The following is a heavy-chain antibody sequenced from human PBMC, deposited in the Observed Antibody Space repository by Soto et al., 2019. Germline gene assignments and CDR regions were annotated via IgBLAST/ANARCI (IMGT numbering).Heavy chain of an antibody. J-gene: IGHJ4*02. CDR2: ISYDGSNK. V-gene: IGHV3-30*18. D-gene: IGHD3-16*01. CDR3: AKGGQREGSPSPFDF. Sequence: QVQLVESGGGVVQPGRSLRLSCAASGFTFSSSGMHWVRQAPGKGLQWVAIISYDGSNKYYADSVKGRFTISRDNSKNRVDLQRNGVRPEDTAVYYFAKGGQREGSPSPFDFWGQGTLVTVSS. CDR1: GFTFSSSG.